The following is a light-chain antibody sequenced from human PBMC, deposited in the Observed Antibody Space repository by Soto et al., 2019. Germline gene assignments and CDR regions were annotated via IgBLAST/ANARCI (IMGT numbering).Light chain of an antibody. CDR3: SSYTSTSRYV. V-gene: IGLV2-18*02. Sequence: QSVLTHPPSVSRSPGQSVTISCTGTSSDVGKYDRVSWYQQPPGTAPKLIIYEVTNRPSGVPARFSGSKSGNTASLTISGLQAEDEADYYCSSYTSTSRYVFGDGTKVTVL. J-gene: IGLJ1*01. CDR1: SSDVGKYDR. CDR2: EVT.